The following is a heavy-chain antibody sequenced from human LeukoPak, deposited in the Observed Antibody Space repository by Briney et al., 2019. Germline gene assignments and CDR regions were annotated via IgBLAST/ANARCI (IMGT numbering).Heavy chain of an antibody. V-gene: IGHV3-48*01. D-gene: IGHD5-24*01. CDR2: IGIDSGNT. CDR1: GFTFSDYS. J-gene: IGHJ4*02. Sequence: GGSLRHSCAASGFTFSDYSMNWVRQAPGKGLEWISYIGIDSGNTNYADSVKGRFTISEDKAKNSLYLQMNSLRVEDTAVYYCARDYKYAFDNWGQGTLVTVSS. CDR3: ARDYKYAFDN.